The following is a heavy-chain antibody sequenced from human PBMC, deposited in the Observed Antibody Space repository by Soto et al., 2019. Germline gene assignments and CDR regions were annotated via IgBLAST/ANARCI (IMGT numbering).Heavy chain of an antibody. Sequence: QVQLQESGPGLVKPSGTLSLTCAVSGGSISSSNWWSWVRQPPGKGLEWIGEIYHSGRTNYNPSLKSRVTLSVDKSKNQFSLKLSSVTAADTAVYYCARVGLDYGDSHAFDIWGQGTMVTVSS. J-gene: IGHJ3*02. CDR2: IYHSGRT. D-gene: IGHD4-17*01. CDR3: ARVGLDYGDSHAFDI. V-gene: IGHV4-4*02. CDR1: GGSISSSNW.